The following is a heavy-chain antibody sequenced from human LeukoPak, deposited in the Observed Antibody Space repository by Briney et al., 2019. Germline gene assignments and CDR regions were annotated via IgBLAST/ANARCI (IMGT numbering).Heavy chain of an antibody. CDR2: INPNSGGT. J-gene: IGHJ4*02. CDR1: GYTFTGYY. Sequence: GASVKVFCKASGYTFTGYYMHWVRQAPGQGLEWMGWINPNSGGTNFAQKFQGRVTMTRDTSISTAYMELSRLTSDDTAVYYCARSDSPRNYYGSGTYSTRDYWGQGTLVTVSS. CDR3: ARSDSPRNYYGSGTYSTRDY. D-gene: IGHD3-10*01. V-gene: IGHV1-2*02.